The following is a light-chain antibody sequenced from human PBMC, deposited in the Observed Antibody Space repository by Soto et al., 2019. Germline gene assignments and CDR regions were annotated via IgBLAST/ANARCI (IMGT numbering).Light chain of an antibody. CDR3: QQYGSSPFT. V-gene: IGKV3-20*01. J-gene: IGKJ3*01. Sequence: ELVLTQSPGTLSLSPGERATLSCRASQSVSSSYLAWYQKKPGQAPRLLIYGASSRATGIPARFSGSGSGTDFTLTISRLEPEDFAVDYCQQYGSSPFTCGPGTKVDIK. CDR1: QSVSSSY. CDR2: GAS.